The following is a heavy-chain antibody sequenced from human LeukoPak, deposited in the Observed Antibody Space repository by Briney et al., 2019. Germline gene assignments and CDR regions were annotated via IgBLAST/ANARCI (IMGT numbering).Heavy chain of an antibody. D-gene: IGHD2-15*01. J-gene: IGHJ6*02. CDR1: GFTVSSNY. V-gene: IGHV3-66*01. CDR3: ARDYVVVVAANYYYYGMDV. CDR2: IYSGGST. Sequence: GGSLRLSCAASGFTVSSNYMSWVRQAPGKGLEWVSVIYSGGSTHYADSVKGRFTISRDNAKNSLYLQMNSLRAEDTAVYYCARDYVVVVAANYYYYGMDVWGQGTTVTVS.